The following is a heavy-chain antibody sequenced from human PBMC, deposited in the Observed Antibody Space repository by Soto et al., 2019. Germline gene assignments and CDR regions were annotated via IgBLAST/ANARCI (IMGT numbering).Heavy chain of an antibody. V-gene: IGHV3-74*01. CDR1: GFTFSRYP. D-gene: IGHD3-16*01. J-gene: IGHJ4*02. Sequence: GGSLRLSCAASGFTFSRYPMHWVRQAPGKGLVWVSRINSDGSSTRYADSVKGRFTVSRDNAKNTLYLEMNSLRAEDTAVYYCARGSSYALDYWGQGTLVTVSS. CDR3: ARGSSYALDY. CDR2: INSDGSST.